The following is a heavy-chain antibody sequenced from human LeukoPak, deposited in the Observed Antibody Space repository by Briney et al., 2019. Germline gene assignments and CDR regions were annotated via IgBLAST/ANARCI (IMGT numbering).Heavy chain of an antibody. D-gene: IGHD6-19*01. CDR3: ARAERYSSGWYISTPEYFQH. V-gene: IGHV1-46*01. Sequence: GASVKVSCKASGYTFTSYYMHWVRQAPGQGLEWMGIINPSGGSTSYAQKFQGRVTMTRDTSTSTVYMELSSLRSEDTAVYYCARAERYSSGWYISTPEYFQHWGQGTLVTVSS. J-gene: IGHJ1*01. CDR1: GYTFTSYY. CDR2: INPSGGST.